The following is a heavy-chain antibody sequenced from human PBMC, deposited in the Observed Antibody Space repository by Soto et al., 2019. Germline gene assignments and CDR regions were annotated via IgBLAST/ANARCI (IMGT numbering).Heavy chain of an antibody. D-gene: IGHD3-10*01. Sequence: QVQLVQSGAEVKKPGASVKVSCKASGYTFTSYYMHWVRQAPGQGLAWMGIINPSGGSTSYAQKFQGRVTMTRDTSTSTVYMELSSLRSEDTAVYYCARVAAYYGSGSYYYDYWGQGTLVTVSS. CDR2: INPSGGST. V-gene: IGHV1-46*01. CDR3: ARVAAYYGSGSYYYDY. J-gene: IGHJ4*02. CDR1: GYTFTSYY.